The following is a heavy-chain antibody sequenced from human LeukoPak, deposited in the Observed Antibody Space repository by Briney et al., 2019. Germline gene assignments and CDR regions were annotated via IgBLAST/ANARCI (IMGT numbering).Heavy chain of an antibody. CDR2: ISSSSSYI. D-gene: IGHD6-19*01. V-gene: IGHV3-21*01. J-gene: IGHJ4*02. CDR1: GFTFSSYS. CDR3: ARVVAVAAPGDY. Sequence: GGSLRLSCAASGFTFSSYSMNWVRQAPGKGLEWVSSISSSSSYIYYADSVKGRFTISRDNAKNSLYLQMNSLRAEDTAVYYCARVVAVAAPGDYWGQGTLVTVSS.